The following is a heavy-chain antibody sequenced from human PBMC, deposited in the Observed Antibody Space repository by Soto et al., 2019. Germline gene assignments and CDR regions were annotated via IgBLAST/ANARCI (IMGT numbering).Heavy chain of an antibody. J-gene: IGHJ6*03. Sequence: PSETLSLTCTVSGGSISSYYWGWIRQPPGKGLEWIGYIYYSGSTNYSPSLKSRVTISVDTSKNQFSLKLSSVTAADTAVYYCARSWHDSRSWYYYYYMDVWGKGTTVTVSS. V-gene: IGHV4-59*01. CDR2: IYYSGST. D-gene: IGHD6-13*01. CDR3: ARSWHDSRSWYYYYYMDV. CDR1: GGSISSYY.